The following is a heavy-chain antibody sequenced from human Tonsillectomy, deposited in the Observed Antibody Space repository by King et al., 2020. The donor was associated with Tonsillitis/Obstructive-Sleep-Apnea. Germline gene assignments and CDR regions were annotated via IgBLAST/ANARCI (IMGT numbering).Heavy chain of an antibody. CDR3: AREEDYGDKKRDDYYYYGMYV. CDR1: GGTFSSYA. J-gene: IGHJ6*02. D-gene: IGHD4-17*01. CDR2: IIPILGIA. V-gene: IGHV1-69*10. Sequence: QLVQSGAEVKKPGSSVKVSCKASGGTFSSYAISWVRQAPGQGLEWMGGIIPILGIANYAQKFQGRVTITADKSSSTAYMELSSLRSEATAVYYCAREEDYGDKKRDDYYYYGMYVWGQGTTVTVSS.